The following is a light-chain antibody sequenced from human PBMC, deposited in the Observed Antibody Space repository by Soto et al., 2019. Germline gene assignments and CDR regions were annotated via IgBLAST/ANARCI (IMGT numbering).Light chain of an antibody. Sequence: DIQMTQSPSTLSASVGDRVIITCRASQSISSWLAWYQQKPGKAPNLLIYKASSLRSGVPSSFIGRGSGTELTPTVCSLQPDDFATYYCQQDDNVSVTFGQGTKVEIK. V-gene: IGKV1-5*03. CDR2: KAS. CDR3: QQDDNVSVT. CDR1: QSISSW. J-gene: IGKJ1*01.